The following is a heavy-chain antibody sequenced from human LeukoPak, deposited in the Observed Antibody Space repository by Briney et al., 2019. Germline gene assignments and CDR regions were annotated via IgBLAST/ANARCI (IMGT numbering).Heavy chain of an antibody. Sequence: GGSLRLSCAASGFTLSSYWMHWVRQAPGKGLVWVSRINSDGSSTSYADSVKGRFIISRDNAKNTLYLQMNSLRAEDTAVYYCARVSATFLGNSGYDYSGGDYWGQGTLVIVSS. D-gene: IGHD5-12*01. CDR1: GFTLSSYW. V-gene: IGHV3-74*01. CDR2: INSDGSST. CDR3: ARVSATFLGNSGYDYSGGDY. J-gene: IGHJ4*02.